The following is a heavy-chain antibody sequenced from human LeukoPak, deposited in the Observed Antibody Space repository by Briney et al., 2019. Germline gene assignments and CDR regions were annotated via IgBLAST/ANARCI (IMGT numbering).Heavy chain of an antibody. V-gene: IGHV1-18*01. CDR3: ARDRIGGTYYDY. J-gene: IGHJ4*02. CDR1: GYTISNYA. Sequence: ASVKVSCKASGYTISNYAFTWVRQAPGQGLEWMGWISVFNGNTKYAQKLQGRVTMTTDTSTSTAYMELRSLTSDDTAVYYCARDRIGGTYYDYWGQGTLVTVSS. CDR2: ISVFNGNT. D-gene: IGHD1-26*01.